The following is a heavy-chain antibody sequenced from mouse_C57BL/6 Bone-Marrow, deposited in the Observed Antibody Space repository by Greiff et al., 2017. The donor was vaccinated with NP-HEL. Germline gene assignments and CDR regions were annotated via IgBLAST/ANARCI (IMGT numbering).Heavy chain of an antibody. CDR3: ARALITTWYYVDY. V-gene: IGHV5-6*01. CDR2: ISSGGSYT. CDR1: GFTFSSYG. D-gene: IGHD1-1*01. Sequence: EVQRVESGGDLVKPGGSLKLSCAASGFTFSSYGMSWVRQTPDKRLEWVATISSGGSYTYYPDSVKGRFTISRYNAKNPLYLQMSSLKSEDTAMYDCARALITTWYYVDYWGQGTTLTVSS. J-gene: IGHJ2*01.